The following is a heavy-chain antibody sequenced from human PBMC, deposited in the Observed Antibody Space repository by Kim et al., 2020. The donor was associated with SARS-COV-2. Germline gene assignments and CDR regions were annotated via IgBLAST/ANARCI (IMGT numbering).Heavy chain of an antibody. V-gene: IGHV3-64*01. CDR3: VRNWFDP. J-gene: IGHJ5*02. CDR2: ISSNGGST. Sequence: GGSLRHSCAASGFTFSSYAMHWVRQAPGKGLEYVSAISSNGGSTYYANSVKGRFTISRDNSKNTLYLQMGSLRAEDMAVYYCVRNWFDPWGQGTLVTVSS. CDR1: GFTFSSYA.